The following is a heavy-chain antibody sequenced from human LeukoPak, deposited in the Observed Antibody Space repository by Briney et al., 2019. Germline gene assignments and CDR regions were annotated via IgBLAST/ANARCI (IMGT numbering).Heavy chain of an antibody. D-gene: IGHD3-10*01. CDR3: ARVPYLSFGEAYFDY. CDR1: GFTFNSYA. J-gene: IGHJ4*02. CDR2: ISGSGSTI. V-gene: IGHV3-48*03. Sequence: GGSLRLSCAASGFTFNSYAVSWVRQAPGKGLEWVSSISGSGSTIYYADSVKGRFTISRDNAKNSLYLQMNSLRAEDTAVYYCARVPYLSFGEAYFDYWGRGTLVTVSS.